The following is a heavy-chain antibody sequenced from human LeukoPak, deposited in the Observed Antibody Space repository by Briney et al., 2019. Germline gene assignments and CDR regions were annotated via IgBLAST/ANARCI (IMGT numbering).Heavy chain of an antibody. CDR1: GLTFSNYA. CDR3: ARFSRADQYYFDY. CDR2: ISSGSSHI. D-gene: IGHD2-2*01. J-gene: IGHJ4*02. V-gene: IGHV3-21*01. Sequence: GGSLRLSCAASGLTFSNYAMSWVRQAPGKGLEWVSSISSGSSHIYYADSVKGRFTISRGNAKNSVYLQMNSLRAEDTAVYYCARFSRADQYYFDYWGQGTLVTVSS.